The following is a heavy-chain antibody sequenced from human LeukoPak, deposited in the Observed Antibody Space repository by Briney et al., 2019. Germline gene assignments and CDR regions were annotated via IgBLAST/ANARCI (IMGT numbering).Heavy chain of an antibody. Sequence: PGGSLRLSCAASGFTFSNYWMSWVRQAPGKGLEWVANIKQDGSEKYYVDSVKGRFTISRDNAKNSLYLQMNSLRAEDTAVYYCARDRRAMTIYYWGQGTLVTVSS. CDR1: GFTFSNYW. CDR2: IKQDGSEK. CDR3: ARDRRAMTIYY. J-gene: IGHJ4*02. V-gene: IGHV3-7*01. D-gene: IGHD4/OR15-4a*01.